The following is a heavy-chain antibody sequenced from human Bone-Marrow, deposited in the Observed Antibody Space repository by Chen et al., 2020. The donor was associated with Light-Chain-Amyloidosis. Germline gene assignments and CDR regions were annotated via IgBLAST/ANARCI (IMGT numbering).Heavy chain of an antibody. Sequence: VQLVEAGGGLVQPGGSLGVACVGSGVTFSNYAMTWVRQAPGMGLELVSFARGGDGPTYYADSVRVRFTIYRDNSENTLYLQMNSLRAEDTAVYYCAKDRCTSISCSDFDYWGQGPLVTVSS. CDR3: AKDRCTSISCSDFDY. J-gene: IGHJ4*02. CDR1: GVTFSNYA. D-gene: IGHD2-2*01. CDR2: ARGGDGPT. V-gene: IGHV3-23*04.